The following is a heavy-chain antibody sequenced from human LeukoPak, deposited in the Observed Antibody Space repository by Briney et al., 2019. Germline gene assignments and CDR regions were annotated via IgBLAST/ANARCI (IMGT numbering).Heavy chain of an antibody. CDR1: GGSINNNH. J-gene: IGHJ6*02. Sequence: PSETLSLTCTVSGGSINNNHWTWIRKPPGKGLEWIGFVSYSGYTEYNPSLNSRLTISTGTSNNRFSLRLRSVTAADTAVYYCAKLSHIAAAGAYSYHALDVWGQGTTVTVSS. CDR3: AKLSHIAAAGAYSYHALDV. CDR2: VSYSGYT. D-gene: IGHD6-25*01. V-gene: IGHV4-59*13.